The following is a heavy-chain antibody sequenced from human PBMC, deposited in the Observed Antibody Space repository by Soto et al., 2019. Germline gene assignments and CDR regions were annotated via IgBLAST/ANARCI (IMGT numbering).Heavy chain of an antibody. Sequence: GGSLRLSCAASGFTFSSYAMSWVRQAPGKGLEWVSAISGSGGSTYYADSVKGRFTISRDNSKNTLYLQMNSLRAEDTAVYYCVSAELLWFGELSPGDYWGQGTLVTVSS. CDR3: VSAELLWFGELSPGDY. D-gene: IGHD3-10*01. V-gene: IGHV3-23*01. CDR2: ISGSGGST. CDR1: GFTFSSYA. J-gene: IGHJ4*02.